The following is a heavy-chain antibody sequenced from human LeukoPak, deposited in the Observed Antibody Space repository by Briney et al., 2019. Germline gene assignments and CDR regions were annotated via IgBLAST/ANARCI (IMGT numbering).Heavy chain of an antibody. J-gene: IGHJ4*02. Sequence: GGSLRLSCAASGFTFSSYAMHWVRQAPGKGLEWVSGISWNSGSIGYADSVKGRFTISRDNAKNSLYLQMNSLRAEDTALYYCAKDMTMITMEGPPFDYWGQGTLVTVSS. CDR1: GFTFSSYA. CDR3: AKDMTMITMEGPPFDY. CDR2: ISWNSGSI. D-gene: IGHD3-10*01. V-gene: IGHV3-9*01.